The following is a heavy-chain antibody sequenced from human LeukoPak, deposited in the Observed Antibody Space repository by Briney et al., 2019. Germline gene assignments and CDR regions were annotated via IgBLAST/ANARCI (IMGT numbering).Heavy chain of an antibody. J-gene: IGHJ6*02. CDR3: ASAGYSSSWPENYYYYGMDV. D-gene: IGHD6-13*01. V-gene: IGHV1-69*13. CDR1: GYTFTGYY. Sequence: ASVKVSCKASGYTFTGYYMHWVRQAPGQGLEWTGGIIPIFGTANYAQKFQGRVTITADESTSTAYMELSSLRSEDTAVYYCASAGYSSSWPENYYYYGMDVWGQGTTVTVSS. CDR2: IIPIFGTA.